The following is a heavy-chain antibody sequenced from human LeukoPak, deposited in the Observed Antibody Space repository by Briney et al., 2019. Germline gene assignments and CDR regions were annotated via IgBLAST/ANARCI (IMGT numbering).Heavy chain of an antibody. J-gene: IGHJ6*03. Sequence: SETLSLTCAVYGGSFSGYYWSWIRQPPGKGLEWIGEINHSGSTNYNPSLKSRVTISVDTSKNQFSLKLSSVTAADTAVYYCARPPRSYSSSSRYYYYYMDVWGEGTTVTVSS. CDR1: GGSFSGYY. CDR2: INHSGST. V-gene: IGHV4-34*01. CDR3: ARPPRSYSSSSRYYYYYMDV. D-gene: IGHD6-6*01.